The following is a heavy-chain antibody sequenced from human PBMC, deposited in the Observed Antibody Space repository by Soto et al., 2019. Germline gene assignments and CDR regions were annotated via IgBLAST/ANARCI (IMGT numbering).Heavy chain of an antibody. CDR2: ISYDGSDK. V-gene: IGHV3-30*18. J-gene: IGHJ4*02. Sequence: PGGSLRLSCAASGFTFSSYGMHWVRQAPGKGLEWVAFISYDGSDKYYGDSVKGRFTISRDSSKDTMYLQMNSLRTGDTAVYYCAKEQWSGNYYDSSGYFWGQGTLVTVSS. CDR1: GFTFSSYG. CDR3: AKEQWSGNYYDSSGYF. D-gene: IGHD3-22*01.